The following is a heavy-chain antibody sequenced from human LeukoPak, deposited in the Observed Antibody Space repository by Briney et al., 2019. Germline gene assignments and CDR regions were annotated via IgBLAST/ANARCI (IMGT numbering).Heavy chain of an antibody. V-gene: IGHV1-3*01. Sequence: GASVKVSCKASGYTFTSYAMHWVRQAPGQRLEWMGWINAGNGNTKYSQKFQGRVTITRDIYASTAYMELSSLRSEDTAVYYCARTGFGDAYVPFDYWGQGTLVTVSS. CDR1: GYTFTSYA. CDR2: INAGNGNT. D-gene: IGHD3-10*01. CDR3: ARTGFGDAYVPFDY. J-gene: IGHJ4*02.